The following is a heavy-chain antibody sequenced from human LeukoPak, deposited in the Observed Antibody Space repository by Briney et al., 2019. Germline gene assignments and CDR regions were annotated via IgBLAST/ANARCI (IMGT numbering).Heavy chain of an antibody. CDR2: INSDGSST. CDR1: GFTFSSYW. CDR3: ARAGIYYDSSGYIPYFDY. J-gene: IGHJ4*02. D-gene: IGHD3-22*01. Sequence: PGGSLRLSCAASGFTFSSYWMHWVRQAPGKGLVWVSRINSDGSSTSYADSVKGRFTISRDNAKNTLYLQMNSLRAEDTAVYYCARAGIYYDSSGYIPYFDYWGQGTLVTVPS. V-gene: IGHV3-74*01.